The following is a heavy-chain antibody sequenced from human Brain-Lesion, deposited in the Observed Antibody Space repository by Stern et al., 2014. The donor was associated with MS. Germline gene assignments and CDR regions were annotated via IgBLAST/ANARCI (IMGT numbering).Heavy chain of an antibody. CDR1: GGSISSGGYY. J-gene: IGHJ6*02. Sequence: VQLVESGPGLVKPSQTLSLSCTVSGGSISSGGYYWSWIRQPAGKGLEWIGRIFNSGSTSYNPSLKSRVTKSIATSKNQFSLRLTSMTAADTAVYYCARGRVVPGFQYYATDVWGQGTTVIVS. D-gene: IGHD2-2*01. CDR2: IFNSGST. CDR3: ARGRVVPGFQYYATDV. V-gene: IGHV4-61*02.